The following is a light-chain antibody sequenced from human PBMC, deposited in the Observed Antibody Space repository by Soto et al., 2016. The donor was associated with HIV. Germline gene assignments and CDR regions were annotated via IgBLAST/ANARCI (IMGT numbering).Light chain of an antibody. CDR3: QQSYSTPPIT. J-gene: IGKJ5*01. V-gene: IGKV1-39*01. CDR2: AAS. Sequence: DIQMTQSPSSLSASVGDRVTITCRASQSISNYLNWCQQKPGKAPKLLIYAASSLQSGVPSRFSGSGSGTDFTLTISSLQPEDFATYYCQQSYSTPPITFGQGTRLEIK. CDR1: QSISNY.